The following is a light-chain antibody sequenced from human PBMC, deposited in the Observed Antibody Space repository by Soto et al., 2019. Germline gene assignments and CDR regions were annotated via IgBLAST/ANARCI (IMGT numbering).Light chain of an antibody. J-gene: IGKJ3*01. CDR2: DAS. CDR3: QQYESLPLS. V-gene: IGKV1-33*01. Sequence: DIQMTQSPSSLSASVGDRVTITCQASQDISNYLNWYQQKPGQPPKLLLNDASNLETGVPSRFSGRGAGTDFAFTIASLQTEDVATYYCQQYESLPLSFGPGTKV. CDR1: QDISNY.